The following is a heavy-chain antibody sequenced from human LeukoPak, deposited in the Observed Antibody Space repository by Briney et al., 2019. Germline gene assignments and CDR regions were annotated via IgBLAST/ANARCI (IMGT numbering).Heavy chain of an antibody. CDR3: VRDTAAWDY. CDR2: IKEDGSEK. V-gene: IGHV3-7*01. CDR1: TFTFGNYW. J-gene: IGHJ4*02. Sequence: PGGSLRLSCAASTFTFGNYWMSCVRQAPGKGLEGVANIKEDGSEKYYVDSVKARFTIYREKTKNSLYLQMNSLRDEETGVYYCVRDTAAWDYWGEGSLVSVSS. D-gene: IGHD6-13*01.